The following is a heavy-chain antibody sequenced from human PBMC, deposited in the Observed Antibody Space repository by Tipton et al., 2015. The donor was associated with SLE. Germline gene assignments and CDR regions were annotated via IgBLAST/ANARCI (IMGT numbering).Heavy chain of an antibody. CDR1: GGSITDGDYA. CDR3: ARGVLQPLNY. J-gene: IGHJ4*02. V-gene: IGHV4-30-2*01. CDR2: IYDTEST. D-gene: IGHD2/OR15-2a*01. Sequence: TLSLTCAVSGGSITDGDYAWSWIRQPPGKGLAWIGYIYDTESTYDNSSLKNRVAISVDKSKNQFSLKLSSVTAADTAVYYCARGVLQPLNYWGQGTLVTVSS.